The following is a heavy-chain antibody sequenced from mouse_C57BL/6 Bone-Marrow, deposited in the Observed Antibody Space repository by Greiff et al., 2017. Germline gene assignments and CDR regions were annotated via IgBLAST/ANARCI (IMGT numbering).Heavy chain of an antibody. D-gene: IGHD1-1*01. CDR1: GYTFTSYT. V-gene: IGHV1-4*01. CDR3: TRYYGSGYWYFDV. Sequence: QVQLQQSGAELARPGASVKMSCKASGYTFTSYTMHWVKQRPGQGLEWIGYINPSSGYTKYNQKLKDKSTFTADKTSSTAYMQLSSLTSEDSAVYSCTRYYGSGYWYFDVWGTGTTVTVSS. J-gene: IGHJ1*03. CDR2: INPSSGYT.